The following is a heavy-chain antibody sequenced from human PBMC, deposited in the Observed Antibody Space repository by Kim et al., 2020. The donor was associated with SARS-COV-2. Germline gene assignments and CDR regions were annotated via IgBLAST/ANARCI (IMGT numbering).Heavy chain of an antibody. CDR1: GFTFGDYA. J-gene: IGHJ6*02. Sequence: GGSLRLSCTASGFTFGDYAMSWVRQAPGKGLEWVGFIRITAYGGTTQYAASVKGRFTISRDDSKSIAYLQMNSLKTEDTAVYYCTRSRDFWTGYYIDYDGMDVWGQGTTVTVSS. D-gene: IGHD3-3*01. CDR3: TRSRDFWTGYYIDYDGMDV. V-gene: IGHV3-49*04. CDR2: IRITAYGGTT.